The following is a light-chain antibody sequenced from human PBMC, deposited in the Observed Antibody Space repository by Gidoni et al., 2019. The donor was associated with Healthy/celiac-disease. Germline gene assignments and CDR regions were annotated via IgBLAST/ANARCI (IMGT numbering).Light chain of an antibody. Sequence: EIVLTQSPATLSLSPGERATLSCRASQSVSTSLAWYQQKPGQPPRLLIYDASNRATGIPARFSGSGSGTDFTLNISSLEPEDFAVYYCQQRRDWPRTFGQGTKVEIK. CDR1: QSVSTS. V-gene: IGKV3-11*01. CDR3: QQRRDWPRT. CDR2: DAS. J-gene: IGKJ1*01.